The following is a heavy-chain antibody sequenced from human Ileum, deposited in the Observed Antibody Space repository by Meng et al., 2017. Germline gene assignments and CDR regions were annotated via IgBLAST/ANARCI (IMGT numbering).Heavy chain of an antibody. Sequence: QARLQEAGPGLVCPSGTLSLTCTVSGSSVSSNNDGWGWIRQPPGKGLEWIGYGSTNHNPSLKSRVTISVDTSKNQFFLTLNSVTAADTAIYYCARDHWGSLDYWGQGILVTVSS. D-gene: IGHD7-27*01. J-gene: IGHJ4*02. V-gene: IGHV4-61*01. CDR3: ARDHWGSLDY. CDR1: GSSVSSNNDG. CDR2: GST.